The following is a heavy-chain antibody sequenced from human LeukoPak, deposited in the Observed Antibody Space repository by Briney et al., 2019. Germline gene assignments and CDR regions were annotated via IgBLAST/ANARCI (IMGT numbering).Heavy chain of an antibody. J-gene: IGHJ6*03. CDR1: GYTFTSYG. D-gene: IGHD2-2*02. V-gene: IGHV1-18*01. CDR2: ISAYNGNT. CDR3: ARDKRYCSSTSCYMAYMDV. Sequence: ASVKAPCKASGYTFTSYGISWVRQAPGQGLEWMGWISAYNGNTNYAQKLQGRVTMTTDTSTSTAYMELRSLRSDDTAVYYCARDKRYCSSTSCYMAYMDVWGKGTTVTVSS.